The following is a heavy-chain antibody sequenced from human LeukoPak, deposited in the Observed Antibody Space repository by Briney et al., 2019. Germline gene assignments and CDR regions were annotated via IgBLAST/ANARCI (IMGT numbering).Heavy chain of an antibody. CDR2: LSSSGST. CDR3: ARHRGLGATTGNFDY. V-gene: IGHV4-59*08. D-gene: IGHD1-26*01. J-gene: IGHJ4*02. CDR1: GGSISSYY. Sequence: SETLPLTCTVSGGSISSYYWSWIRQPPGKGLEWIGYLSSSGSTNYNPSLKSRVTISVDTSKNQFSLKLSSVTAADTAVYYCARHRGLGATTGNFDYWGPGTLVTVSS.